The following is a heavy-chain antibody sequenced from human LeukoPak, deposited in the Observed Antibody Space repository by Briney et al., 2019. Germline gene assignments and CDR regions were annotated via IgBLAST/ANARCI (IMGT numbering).Heavy chain of an antibody. CDR1: GFTFSTYG. D-gene: IGHD5-24*01. CDR3: AKDRSRDGYDAFDL. J-gene: IGHJ3*01. V-gene: IGHV3-30*02. Sequence: GGSLRLSCVASGFTFSTYGIRWVRQAPGKGLEWVAFVRFDGSNKYYADSVKGRFTISRDNSKNTLYVQMNSLRVEDTAVYYCAKDRSRDGYDAFDLWGQGTMVSVSS. CDR2: VRFDGSNK.